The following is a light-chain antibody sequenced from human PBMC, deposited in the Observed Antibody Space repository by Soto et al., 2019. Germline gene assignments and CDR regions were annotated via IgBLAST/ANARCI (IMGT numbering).Light chain of an antibody. V-gene: IGKV1-5*03. CDR3: QQYNNYPWT. CDR2: KAS. J-gene: IGKJ1*01. CDR1: QSISNW. Sequence: DIQMTQSPSTLSASVGDRVTITCRASQSISNWLAWYQQRPGKAPKVLIYKASSLESGVPPRFSGSGSGTEFTLTISSLQPDDSATYYCQQYNNYPWTFGQGTKVEIK.